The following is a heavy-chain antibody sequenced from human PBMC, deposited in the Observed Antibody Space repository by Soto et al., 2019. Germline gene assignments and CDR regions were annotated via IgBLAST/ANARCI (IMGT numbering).Heavy chain of an antibody. CDR1: GYTFTSYG. Sequence: ASVKVSCKASGYTFTSYGISWVRQAPGQGLEWMGWISAYNGNTNYALKLQGRVTMTTDTSTSTAYMELRSLRSDDTAVYYCARDLKGGIAAAGFIDYWGQGTLVTVSS. D-gene: IGHD6-13*01. CDR3: ARDLKGGIAAAGFIDY. J-gene: IGHJ4*02. V-gene: IGHV1-18*01. CDR2: ISAYNGNT.